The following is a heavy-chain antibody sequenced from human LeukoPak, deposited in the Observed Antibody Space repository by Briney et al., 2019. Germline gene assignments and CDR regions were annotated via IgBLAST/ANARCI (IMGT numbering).Heavy chain of an antibody. CDR1: GFTLSSYW. D-gene: IGHD4-17*01. Sequence: GGSLRLSCAASGFTLSSYWMSWVRQAPGKGLEWVANIKQDGSEKYYVDSVKGRFTISRDNAKNSLYLQMNSLRAEDTAVYCCARESDYAVGYWGQGTLVTVSS. CDR2: IKQDGSEK. J-gene: IGHJ4*02. V-gene: IGHV3-7*01. CDR3: ARESDYAVGY.